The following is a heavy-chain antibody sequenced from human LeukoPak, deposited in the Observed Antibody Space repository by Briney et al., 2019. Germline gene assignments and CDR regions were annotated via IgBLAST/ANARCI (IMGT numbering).Heavy chain of an antibody. V-gene: IGHV3-7*01. D-gene: IGHD6-13*01. CDR2: IKQDGSEK. CDR1: GFTFRNYW. CDR3: ARGTAAAGAEYFQH. Sequence: GGSLRLSCVDSGFTFRNYWMNWVRQAPGKGLEWVANIKQDGSEKYYVDSVKGRFTISRDNAKNSLYLQMNSLRAEDTAVYYCARGTAAAGAEYFQHWGQGTLVTVSS. J-gene: IGHJ1*01.